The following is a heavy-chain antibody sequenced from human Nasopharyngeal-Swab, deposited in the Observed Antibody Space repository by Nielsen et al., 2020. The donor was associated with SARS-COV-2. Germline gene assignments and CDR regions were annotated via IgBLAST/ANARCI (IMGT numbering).Heavy chain of an antibody. Sequence: SETLSLTCTVSGGSISSYYWNWIRQPPGKGLEWIGYIYHSGSTNYNPSLKSRVTISMDTSKNQFSLSLTSVTAADTAVYYCARGIRLWLPYFDYWGQGSLVTVSS. CDR3: ARGIRLWLPYFDY. D-gene: IGHD5-18*01. J-gene: IGHJ4*02. V-gene: IGHV4-59*12. CDR1: GGSISSYY. CDR2: IYHSGST.